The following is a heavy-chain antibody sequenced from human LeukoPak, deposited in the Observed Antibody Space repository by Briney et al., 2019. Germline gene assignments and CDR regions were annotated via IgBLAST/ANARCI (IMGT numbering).Heavy chain of an antibody. V-gene: IGHV4-39*07. CDR2: INHSGST. CDR1: GGSISSTTYY. Sequence: SETLSLTCTVSGGSISSTTYYWSWIRQPPGKGLEWIGEINHSGSTNYNPSLKSRVTISVDTSKNQFSLKLSSVTAADTAVYYCARASNWFDPWGQGTLVTVSS. CDR3: ARASNWFDP. J-gene: IGHJ5*02.